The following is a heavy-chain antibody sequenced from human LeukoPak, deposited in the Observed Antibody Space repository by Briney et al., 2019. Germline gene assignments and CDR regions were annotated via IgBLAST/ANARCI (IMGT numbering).Heavy chain of an antibody. CDR3: ARDRVATKFAFDY. D-gene: IGHD5-12*01. CDR2: IYHSGST. CDR1: GGSISSSNW. V-gene: IGHV4-4*02. Sequence: SETLSLTCAVSGGSISSSNWWSWVRQPPGKGLEWIGEIYHSGSTNYNPSLKSRVTISADKSKNQFSLKLSSVTAADTAVYYCARDRVATKFAFDYWGQGTLVTVSS. J-gene: IGHJ4*02.